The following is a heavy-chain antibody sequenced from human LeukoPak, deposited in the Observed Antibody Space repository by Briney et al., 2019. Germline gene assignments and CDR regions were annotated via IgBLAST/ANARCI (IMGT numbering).Heavy chain of an antibody. CDR1: GFTFSSYS. CDR2: ISSSSSYI. CDR3: ARDRDSSGYYESIWFDP. V-gene: IGHV3-21*01. D-gene: IGHD3-22*01. Sequence: GGSLRLSCAASGFTFSSYSMNWVRQAPGKGLEWVSSISSSSSYIYYADSVKGRFTISRDNAKNSLYLQMNSLRAEDTAVYYCARDRDSSGYYESIWFDPWGQGTLVTVSS. J-gene: IGHJ5*02.